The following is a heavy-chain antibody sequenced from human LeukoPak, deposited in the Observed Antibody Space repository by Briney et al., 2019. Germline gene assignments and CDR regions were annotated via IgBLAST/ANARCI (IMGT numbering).Heavy chain of an antibody. J-gene: IGHJ5*02. Sequence: PGGSLRLSCAASGFTFSSFWMHWVRHAPGQGPVWVSGIKTDGSDTRYADSVKGRFTISRDNAKSTLYLQMNSLRAEDTAMYYCARDFKDVSPWGTGTLVTVSS. CDR3: ARDFKDVSP. CDR1: GFTFSSFW. CDR2: IKTDGSDT. V-gene: IGHV3-74*01.